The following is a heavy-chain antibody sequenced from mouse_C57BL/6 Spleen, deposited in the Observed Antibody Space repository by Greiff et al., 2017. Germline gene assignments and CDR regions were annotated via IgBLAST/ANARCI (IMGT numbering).Heavy chain of an antibody. CDR1: GYAFTNYL. D-gene: IGHD1-1*01. V-gene: IGHV1-54*01. CDR2: INPGSGGT. Sequence: VQLQQSGAELVRPGTSVKVSCKASGYAFTNYLIEWVKQRPGQGLEWIGVINPGSGGTNYNEKFKGKATLTADKSSSTAYMQLSSLTSEDSAVYFCARSLATVVSNYYAMDYWGQGTSVTVSS. J-gene: IGHJ4*01. CDR3: ARSLATVVSNYYAMDY.